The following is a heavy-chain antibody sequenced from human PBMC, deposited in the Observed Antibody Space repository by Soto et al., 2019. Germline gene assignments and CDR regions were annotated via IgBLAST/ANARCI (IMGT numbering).Heavy chain of an antibody. Sequence: VQLVQSGAEVKKPGSSVKVSCKASGGTFSSYAISWVRQAPGQGLEWMGGIIPIFGTANYAQKFQGRVTITADESTSTAYMELSSLRSEDTDVYYCARAIRYCSSTSCPVDYWGQGTLVTVSS. CDR1: GGTFSSYA. D-gene: IGHD2-2*01. V-gene: IGHV1-69*01. CDR2: IIPIFGTA. J-gene: IGHJ4*02. CDR3: ARAIRYCSSTSCPVDY.